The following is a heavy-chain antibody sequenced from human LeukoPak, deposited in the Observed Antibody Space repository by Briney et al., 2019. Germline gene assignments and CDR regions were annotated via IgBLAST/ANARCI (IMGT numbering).Heavy chain of an antibody. D-gene: IGHD1-26*01. J-gene: IGHJ4*02. V-gene: IGHV1-69*05. CDR1: GGTFSSYA. Sequence: GSSVKVSCKASGGTFSSYAISWVRQAPGQGLEWMGGIIPIFGTANYAQKFQGRVTITTDESTSTAYMELSSLRSEDTAVYYCARGQEWEPGRYYFDYWGQGTLVTVSS. CDR2: IIPIFGTA. CDR3: ARGQEWEPGRYYFDY.